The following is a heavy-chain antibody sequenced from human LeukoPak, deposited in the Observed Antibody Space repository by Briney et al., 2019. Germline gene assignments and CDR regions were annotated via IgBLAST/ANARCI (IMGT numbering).Heavy chain of an antibody. V-gene: IGHV1-2*02. CDR2: INPNSGGT. CDR3: ARGLRMDVRWLAY. D-gene: IGHD6-19*01. CDR1: GYTFTGYY. J-gene: IGHJ4*02. Sequence: ASVKVSCRASGYTFTGYYMHWVRQAPGQGLEWMGWINPNSGGTNYAQKFQGRVTMTRDTSISTAYMELSRLRSDDTAVYYCARGLRMDVRWLAYWGQGTLVTVSS.